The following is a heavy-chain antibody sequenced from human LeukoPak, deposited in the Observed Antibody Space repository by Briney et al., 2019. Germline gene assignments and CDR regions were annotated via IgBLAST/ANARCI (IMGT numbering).Heavy chain of an antibody. D-gene: IGHD5-24*01. CDR3: ASTGGEMATHY. CDR1: GFTFSSYG. V-gene: IGHV3-23*01. J-gene: IGHJ4*02. CDR2: ISGSGGST. Sequence: GGSLRLSCAASGFTFSSYGMSWVRQAPGKGLEWVSAISGSGGSTYYADSVKGRFTISRDNSKNTAYLQMDSLKTEDTAVYYCASTGGEMATHYWGQGTLVTVSS.